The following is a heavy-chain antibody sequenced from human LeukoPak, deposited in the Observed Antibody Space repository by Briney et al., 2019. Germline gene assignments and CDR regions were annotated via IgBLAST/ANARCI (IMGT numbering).Heavy chain of an antibody. CDR2: IWYDGSNK. CDR3: AKDRQLWFEGYFDY. CDR1: GFTFSSYG. D-gene: IGHD5-18*01. V-gene: IGHV3-30*02. Sequence: GGSLRLSCAASGFTFSSYGMHWVRQAPGKGLEWVAVIWYDGSNKYYADSVKGRFTISRDNSKNTLYLQMNSLRAEDTAVYYCAKDRQLWFEGYFDYWGQGTLVTVSS. J-gene: IGHJ4*02.